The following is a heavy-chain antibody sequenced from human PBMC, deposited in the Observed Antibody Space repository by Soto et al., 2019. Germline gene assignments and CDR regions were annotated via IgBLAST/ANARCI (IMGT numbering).Heavy chain of an antibody. CDR1: GGSIWSGGYY. CDR2: IYHSGST. D-gene: IGHD5-18*01. Sequence: SETLSLTCTVSGGSIWSGGYYWNWIRQHPGKGLEWIGYIYHSGSTYYNPSLKSRVTISVDRSKNQFSLKLSSVTAADTAVYYCARAEGRERGYSYGYYFDYWGQGTLVTVSS. J-gene: IGHJ4*02. CDR3: ARAEGRERGYSYGYYFDY. V-gene: IGHV4-30-2*01.